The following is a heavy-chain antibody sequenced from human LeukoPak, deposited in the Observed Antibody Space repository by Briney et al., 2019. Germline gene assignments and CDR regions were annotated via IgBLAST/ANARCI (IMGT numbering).Heavy chain of an antibody. Sequence: GGSLRLSCAASGFTFSSYSMNWVRQAPGKGLEWVSGISGRGGSTYYADSVKGRFTISKDNSKNTLYFQMNSLRAEDTAVYYCAKGPSYFEEGGYWGQGTLVTVSS. CDR1: GFTFSSYS. CDR3: AKGPSYFEEGGY. D-gene: IGHD2-21*01. V-gene: IGHV3-23*01. J-gene: IGHJ4*02. CDR2: ISGRGGST.